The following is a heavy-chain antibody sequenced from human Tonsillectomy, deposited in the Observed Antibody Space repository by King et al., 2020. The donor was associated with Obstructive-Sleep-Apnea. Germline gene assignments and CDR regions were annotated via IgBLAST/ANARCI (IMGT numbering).Heavy chain of an antibody. CDR3: AKNYGDHDGFDI. J-gene: IGHJ3*02. D-gene: IGHD2-21*01. Sequence: VQLVESGGGLVQPGGSLRLSCAASGFIFSSYAMSWVRQAPGKGLEWVSAISGTGGSTYYADSVKGRFTISRDNSKHTLSLQINSLRADDTAVYYCAKNYGDHDGFDIWGQGTMVTVSS. CDR2: ISGTGGST. CDR1: GFIFSSYA. V-gene: IGHV3-23*04.